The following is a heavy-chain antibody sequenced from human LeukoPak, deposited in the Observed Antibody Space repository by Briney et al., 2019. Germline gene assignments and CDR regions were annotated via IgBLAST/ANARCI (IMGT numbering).Heavy chain of an antibody. CDR3: SRSQFDY. J-gene: IGHJ4*02. Sequence: GGSLRLSCEPPRFPSSSSRMLWVRQAPGKGLVWVSRISGDGTIKTYADFVRGRFTISRDNTKNILYLQMNSLKVEDTATYFCSRSQFDYWGQGVLVTVSP. V-gene: IGHV3-74*03. CDR2: ISGDGTIK. CDR1: RFPSSSSR.